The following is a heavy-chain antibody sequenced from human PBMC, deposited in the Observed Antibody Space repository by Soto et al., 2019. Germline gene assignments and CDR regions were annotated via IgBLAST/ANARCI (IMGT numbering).Heavy chain of an antibody. CDR2: MNPNTGDT. Sequence: QVQLVQSGAEVKKPGASVKVSCKASGYTFISYDINWVRQATGQGLEWMGWMNPNTGDTGYAQKFQGRVTMTRNTSINTANLELSSLRSDDTAVYFCARGDGYSFDCWGQGTLVTVSS. V-gene: IGHV1-8*01. J-gene: IGHJ4*02. CDR3: ARGDGYSFDC. D-gene: IGHD4-4*01. CDR1: GYTFISYD.